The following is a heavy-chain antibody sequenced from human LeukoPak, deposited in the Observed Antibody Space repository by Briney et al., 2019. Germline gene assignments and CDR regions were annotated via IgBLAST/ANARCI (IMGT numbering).Heavy chain of an antibody. J-gene: IGHJ4*02. CDR2: INQDGSEK. V-gene: IGHV3-7*01. CDR3: ARDGHPFDS. CDR1: GFRFSSYW. Sequence: GGSLRLSCAASGFRFSSYWMSWVRQAPGKGLEWVANINQDGSEKYYVDSVKGRFTVSGDNAKNSLFLQMNSLRTEDTGVYYCARDGHPFDSWGQGTLVTVSS.